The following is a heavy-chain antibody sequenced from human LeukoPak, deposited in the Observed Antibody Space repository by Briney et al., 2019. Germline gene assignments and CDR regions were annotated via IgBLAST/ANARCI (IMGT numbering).Heavy chain of an antibody. CDR1: GGTFSSYA. D-gene: IGHD3-22*01. CDR2: IIPILGIA. Sequence: ASVKVSCKASGGTFSSYAISWVRQAPGQGLEWMGRIIPILGIANYAQKVQGRVTITADKSTSTAYMELSSLRSEDTAVYYCARDRDYGGRDYYDSSGYWRFGYYYYYMDVWGKGTTVTVSS. V-gene: IGHV1-69*04. J-gene: IGHJ6*03. CDR3: ARDRDYGGRDYYDSSGYWRFGYYYYYMDV.